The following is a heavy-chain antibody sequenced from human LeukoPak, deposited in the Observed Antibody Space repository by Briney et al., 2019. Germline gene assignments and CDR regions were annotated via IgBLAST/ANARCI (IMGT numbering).Heavy chain of an antibody. D-gene: IGHD1-26*01. CDR2: IYTSGGT. CDR1: GGSISSYY. CDR3: ARDPSGTVGATRDSGAFDI. J-gene: IGHJ3*02. Sequence: SETLSLTCTVSGGSISSYYWSWIRQPAGKGLEWIGRIYTSGGTNYNPSLKSRVTMSVDTSKNQFSLKLSSVTAADTAVYYCARDPSGTVGATRDSGAFDIWGQGTMVTVSS. V-gene: IGHV4-4*07.